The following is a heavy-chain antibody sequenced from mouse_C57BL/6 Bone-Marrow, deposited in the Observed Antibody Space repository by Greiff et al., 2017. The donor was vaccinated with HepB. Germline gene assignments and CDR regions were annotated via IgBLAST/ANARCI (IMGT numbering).Heavy chain of an antibody. V-gene: IGHV1-55*01. D-gene: IGHD1-1*01. CDR1: GYTFTSYW. Sequence: QVQLQQSGAELVKPGASVKMSCKASGYTFTSYWITWVKQRPGQGLEWIRDIYPGSGSTNYNEKFKSKATLTVDTSSSTAYMQLSSLTSEDSAVYYCARYYYGSSLWYFDVWGTGTTVTVSS. CDR2: IYPGSGST. CDR3: ARYYYGSSLWYFDV. J-gene: IGHJ1*03.